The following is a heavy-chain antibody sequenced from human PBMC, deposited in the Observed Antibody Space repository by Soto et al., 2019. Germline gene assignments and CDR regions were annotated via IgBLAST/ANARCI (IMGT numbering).Heavy chain of an antibody. Sequence: EVQLAESGGGLAQPGGSLRLSCAASGFTLGGYDMDWVRQAPGRGLEYVSGISSNGVGTYYANSVQGRFTISRDNSKNTVYLQMGSLRPEDMAVYYCARRARPDFYYMDVWGKGTTVTVSS. CDR2: ISSNGVGT. CDR1: GFTLGGYD. J-gene: IGHJ6*03. D-gene: IGHD6-6*01. V-gene: IGHV3-64*01. CDR3: ARRARPDFYYMDV.